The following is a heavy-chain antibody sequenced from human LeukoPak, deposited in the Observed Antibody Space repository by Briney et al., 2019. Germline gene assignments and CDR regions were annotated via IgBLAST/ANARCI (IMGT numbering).Heavy chain of an antibody. CDR2: ISGSGDTT. J-gene: IGHJ4*02. Sequence: GGSLRLSCVASESTFMTSWMSWVRQAPGKGLEWVSIISGSGDTTYYADSVKGRFTISRDNSKNTLYLQMNSLRAEDTAVYYCAKSGYNRFDYWGQGTLVTVSS. CDR1: ESTFMTSW. D-gene: IGHD5-24*01. V-gene: IGHV3-23*01. CDR3: AKSGYNRFDY.